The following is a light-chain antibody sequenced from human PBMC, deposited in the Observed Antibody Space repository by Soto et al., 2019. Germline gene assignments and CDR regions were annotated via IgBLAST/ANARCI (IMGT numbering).Light chain of an antibody. J-gene: IGKJ1*01. CDR2: AAS. V-gene: IGKV3-15*01. CDR1: QSVSSD. CDR3: QQDNNWPPWT. Sequence: EIVMTQSPVTLSASSGERVTLSCRASQSVSSDLAWYQQKPGQAPRLLIYAASTRATGIPARFSGSGSGTEFILTISSLQSEDSAVYYCQQDNNWPPWTFGQGTKVEIK.